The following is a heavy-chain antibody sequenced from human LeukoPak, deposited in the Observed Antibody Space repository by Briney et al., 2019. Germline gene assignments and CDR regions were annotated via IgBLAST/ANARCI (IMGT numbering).Heavy chain of an antibody. V-gene: IGHV1-2*04. J-gene: IGHJ5*02. CDR1: GYTFTGYY. CDR3: ARGSRIAAAGTRWFDP. CDR2: INPNSGGT. Sequence: ASVKVSCKASGYTFTGYYMHWVRQAPGQGLEWMGWINPNSGGTNYAQKFQGWVTMTRDTSISTAYMELSRLRSDDTAVYYCARGSRIAAAGTRWFDPWGQGTPVTVSS. D-gene: IGHD6-13*01.